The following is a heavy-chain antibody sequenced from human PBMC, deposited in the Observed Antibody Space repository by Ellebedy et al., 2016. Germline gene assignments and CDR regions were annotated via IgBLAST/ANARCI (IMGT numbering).Heavy chain of an antibody. CDR1: GYTFTSYW. CDR2: IYPGDSDA. CDR3: ARHSHYDSSGYPDGFDI. V-gene: IGHV5-51*01. D-gene: IGHD3-22*01. J-gene: IGHJ3*02. Sequence: GESLKISCEGSGYTFTSYWIAWVRQMPGEGLEWVGIIYPGDSDARYSPSFQGQVTISADKTITTAYLQWSSLKASDTAMYYCARHSHYDSSGYPDGFDIWGQGTMVTVSS.